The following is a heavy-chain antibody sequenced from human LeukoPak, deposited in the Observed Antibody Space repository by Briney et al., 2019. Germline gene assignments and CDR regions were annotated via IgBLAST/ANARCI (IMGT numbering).Heavy chain of an antibody. J-gene: IGHJ4*02. D-gene: IGHD4-23*01. Sequence: PGGSLRLSCEASGFTFSGYEMNWVRQAPGKGLEWISYICGRGITTYYADSVKGRFTISRDNSKHTLYLQMNSLRAEDTAVYCCAKYGGLYYFDYCGQGALVTVSS. CDR2: ICGRGITT. CDR1: GFTFSGYE. CDR3: AKYGGLYYFDY. V-gene: IGHV3-23*01.